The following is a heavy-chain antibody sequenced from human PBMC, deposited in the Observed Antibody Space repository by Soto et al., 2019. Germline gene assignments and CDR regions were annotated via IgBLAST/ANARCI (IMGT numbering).Heavy chain of an antibody. J-gene: IGHJ6*02. CDR2: IYPGDSAT. Sequence: GESLKITCKGSGYSFTSDCIGCVRQMPGKGLAWMGTIYPGDSATRYSPSFQGQVTISADKSISTANLQWSSLKASDTAMYYCARLSDPRPKGIAVAGTYYYYGMDVWGQGTTVTVS. V-gene: IGHV5-51*01. CDR3: ARLSDPRPKGIAVAGTYYYYGMDV. D-gene: IGHD6-19*01. CDR1: GYSFTSDC.